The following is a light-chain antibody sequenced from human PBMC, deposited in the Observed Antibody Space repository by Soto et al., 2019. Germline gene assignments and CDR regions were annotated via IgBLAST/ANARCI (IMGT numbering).Light chain of an antibody. J-gene: IGKJ1*01. V-gene: IGKV3-11*01. CDR3: LQYDKWPPWT. CDR1: QRVSSD. CDR2: DAS. Sequence: EIVLTQSPATLSVSPGETATLSCRASQRVSSDLAWYQQKPGQAPRLLIYDASSRATGIPARFSGSGSGTDFTLTISSLEPEDFAVYYCLQYDKWPPWTFGQGTKVDIK.